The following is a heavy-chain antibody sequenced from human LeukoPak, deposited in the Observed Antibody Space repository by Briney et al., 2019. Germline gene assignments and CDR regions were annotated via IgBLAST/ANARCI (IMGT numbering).Heavy chain of an antibody. CDR1: GGTFSSYA. D-gene: IGHD3-9*01. J-gene: IGHJ4*02. CDR2: IIPIFGTA. CDR3: ARGGRDFDWSQRFDY. Sequence: ASVKVSCKASGGTFSSYAISWVRQAPGQGLEWMGRIIPIFGTANYAQKFQGRVTITTDESTSTAYLELSSLRSEDTAVYYCARGGRDFDWSQRFDYWGQGTLVTVSS. V-gene: IGHV1-69*05.